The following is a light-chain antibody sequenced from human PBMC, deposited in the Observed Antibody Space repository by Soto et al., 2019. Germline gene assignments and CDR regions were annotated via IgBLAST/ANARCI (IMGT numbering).Light chain of an antibody. J-gene: IGLJ2*01. Sequence: QSALTQPPSVSGSPGQSVTISCTGTSSDVGYYNRVSWYQQPPGTAPKLMIYEVSNRPSGVPDRFSGSKSGNTASLTISGLQAEDEADYYCSSYTSSSTPVFGGGTKLTVL. CDR1: SSDVGYYNR. CDR3: SSYTSSSTPV. CDR2: EVS. V-gene: IGLV2-18*02.